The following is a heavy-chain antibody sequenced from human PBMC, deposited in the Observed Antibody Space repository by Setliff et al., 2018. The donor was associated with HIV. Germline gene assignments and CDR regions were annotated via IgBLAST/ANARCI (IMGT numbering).Heavy chain of an antibody. CDR2: ISYDGINK. CDR1: GFTFSSYA. J-gene: IGHJ4*02. Sequence: LRLSCNASGFTFSSYAIHWVRQAPGMGLEWVAFISYDGINKYYADSVKGRFTISRDISEDTVSLQMNSLKVEDTAVYYCARDLGSGSYYRFDSWGQGTVVTVSS. D-gene: IGHD3-10*01. V-gene: IGHV3-30*04. CDR3: ARDLGSGSYYRFDS.